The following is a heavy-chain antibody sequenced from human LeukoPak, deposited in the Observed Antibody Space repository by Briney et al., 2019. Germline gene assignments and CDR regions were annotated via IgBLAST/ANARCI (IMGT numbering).Heavy chain of an antibody. J-gene: IGHJ5*02. CDR2: IYPGDSDT. CDR3: ARLGEQWLANNWFDP. V-gene: IGHV5-51*01. D-gene: IGHD6-19*01. Sequence: GESLKISCKTSGYSFTSYWIGWVRQMPGKGLEWMGIIYPGDSDTRYSPSFQGQVTISADKSISTAYLQWSSLKASDTAMYYCARLGEQWLANNWFDPWGQGTLVTVSS. CDR1: GYSFTSYW.